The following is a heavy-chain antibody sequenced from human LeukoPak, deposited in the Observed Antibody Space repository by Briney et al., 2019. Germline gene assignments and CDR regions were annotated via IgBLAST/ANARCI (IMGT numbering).Heavy chain of an antibody. CDR1: GYTFTNYG. J-gene: IGHJ4*02. CDR3: ARRSTLYSSCRFYFDY. V-gene: IGHV1-18*01. Sequence: ASVKVSCKASGYTFTNYGITWVRQAPGQGLEWMGWISAHDGTRNYALKHEDRVTMTTDTSTSSAYMELRGLRSDDTAVYYCARRSTLYSSCRFYFDYWGQGTLVTVSS. CDR2: ISAHDGTR. D-gene: IGHD2/OR15-2a*01.